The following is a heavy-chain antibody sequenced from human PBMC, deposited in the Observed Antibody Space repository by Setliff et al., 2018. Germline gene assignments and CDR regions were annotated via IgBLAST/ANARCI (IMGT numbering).Heavy chain of an antibody. V-gene: IGHV3-74*01. CDR1: GFTFVNYW. Sequence: GGSLRLSCAASGFTFVNYWMHWVRQAPGKGLVWVSRVNSDGSSTIYADSVRGRFTISRDNAENSVFLQMNSLRVEDTAVYYCARVHYETSTYSPTLFDHWGQGALVTVSS. CDR2: VNSDGSST. CDR3: ARVHYETSTYSPTLFDH. J-gene: IGHJ4*02. D-gene: IGHD3-22*01.